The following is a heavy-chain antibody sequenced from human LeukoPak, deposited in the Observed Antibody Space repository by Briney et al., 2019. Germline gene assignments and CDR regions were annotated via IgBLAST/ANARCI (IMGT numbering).Heavy chain of an antibody. D-gene: IGHD1-20*01. J-gene: IGHJ4*02. Sequence: GGSLRLSCAASGFTFSNYMMHWVRQAPGKGLVWVSRIRSDGITITYADSVKGRFTISRDNAKNTLYLQMNSLRAEDTAVYYCLRDLNWSLDQWGQGTLVTVSS. CDR3: LRDLNWSLDQ. V-gene: IGHV3-74*01. CDR2: IRSDGITI. CDR1: GFTFSNYM.